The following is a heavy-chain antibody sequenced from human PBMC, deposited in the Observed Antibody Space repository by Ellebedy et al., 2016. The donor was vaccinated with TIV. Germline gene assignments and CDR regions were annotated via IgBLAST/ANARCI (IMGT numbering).Heavy chain of an antibody. J-gene: IGHJ4*02. CDR2: IRGSGDTT. D-gene: IGHD6-13*01. V-gene: IGHV3-23*01. CDR1: GFTFSSYA. Sequence: PGGSLRLSCAASGFTFSSYAMSWVRQAPGKGLEWVSGIRGSGDTTYYADSVKGRFAISRDNPKNTLYLQMNSLRAEDTAVYYCAKVTWGIAAGGLYYFDNWGQGKLVTVSS. CDR3: AKVTWGIAAGGLYYFDN.